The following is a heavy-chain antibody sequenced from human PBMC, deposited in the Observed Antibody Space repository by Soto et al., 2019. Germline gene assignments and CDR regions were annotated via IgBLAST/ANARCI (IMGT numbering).Heavy chain of an antibody. V-gene: IGHV3-7*03. D-gene: IGHD3-22*01. J-gene: IGHJ6*03. CDR2: IKQDGSEK. CDR3: ARGPMIVEGYYYYYMDV. CDR1: GFTFSSYW. Sequence: GGSLRLSCAASGFTFSSYWMSWVRQAPGKGLEWVANIKQDGSEKYYVDSVKGRFTISRDNAMNSLYLQMNSLRAEDTAVYYCARGPMIVEGYYYYYMDVWGKGTTVTVSS.